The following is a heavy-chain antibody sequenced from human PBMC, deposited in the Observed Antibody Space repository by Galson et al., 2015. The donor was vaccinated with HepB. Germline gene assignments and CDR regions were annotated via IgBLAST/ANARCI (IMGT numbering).Heavy chain of an antibody. CDR1: GGTFSSYA. CDR3: ARVGFRSANYYYGMDV. Sequence: SCKASGGTFSSYAISWVRQAPGQGLEWMGGIIPIFGTANYAQKFQGRVTITADESTSTAYMELSSLRSEDTAVYYCARVGFRSANYYYGMDVWGQGTTVTVSS. D-gene: IGHD6-25*01. CDR2: IIPIFGTA. J-gene: IGHJ6*02. V-gene: IGHV1-69*01.